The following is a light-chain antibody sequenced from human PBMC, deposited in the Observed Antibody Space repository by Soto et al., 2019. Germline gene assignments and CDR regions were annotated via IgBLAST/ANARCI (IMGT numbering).Light chain of an antibody. Sequence: QSVLTQPPSVSGAPGQRVTISCIGNSSNIGAGHDVHWYQQPPGTAPKLLIFRNNNRASGVPGRFSGARSGTSASLAITGLQTGDEADYYCQSFDSNLSGWVFGGGTKLTVL. J-gene: IGLJ3*02. V-gene: IGLV1-40*01. CDR2: RNN. CDR3: QSFDSNLSGWV. CDR1: SSNIGAGHD.